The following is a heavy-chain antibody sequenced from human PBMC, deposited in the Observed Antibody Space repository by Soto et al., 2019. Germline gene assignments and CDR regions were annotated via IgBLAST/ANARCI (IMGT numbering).Heavy chain of an antibody. CDR1: GGSITSTSYY. Sequence: QLQLQESGPGLVKPSETLSLTCTVSGGSITSTSYYWGWIRQPPGKGLEYIGSIHYTGTTYYNPSLKGRVTISGDTSKNRFSLRLSSVTAADTAVYYCAVTYYYDSSGYNTDAFDIWGQGTKVTVSS. J-gene: IGHJ3*02. CDR2: IHYTGTT. D-gene: IGHD3-22*01. V-gene: IGHV4-39*01. CDR3: AVTYYYDSSGYNTDAFDI.